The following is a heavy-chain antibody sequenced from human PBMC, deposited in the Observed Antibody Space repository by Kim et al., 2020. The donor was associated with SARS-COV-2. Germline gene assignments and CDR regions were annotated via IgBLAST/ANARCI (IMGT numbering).Heavy chain of an antibody. Sequence: SETLSLTCTVSGGSIRSSTYYWGWIRQPPGKGLEWIGTIYYSGSTYYNPSLKSRVTISVDTSKKQFSLKLSSVTAADTAVYYCARHGDVAGRRMNWFDPWGQGSLVTVSS. CDR1: GGSIRSSTYY. D-gene: IGHD6-6*01. CDR2: IYYSGST. V-gene: IGHV4-39*01. J-gene: IGHJ5*02. CDR3: ARHGDVAGRRMNWFDP.